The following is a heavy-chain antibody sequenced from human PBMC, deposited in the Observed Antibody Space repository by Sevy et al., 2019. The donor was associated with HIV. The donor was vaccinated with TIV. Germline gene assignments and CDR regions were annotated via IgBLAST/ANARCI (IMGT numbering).Heavy chain of an antibody. CDR3: ARGSFPYDFWSGYYSRQPLDY. V-gene: IGHV3-11*01. J-gene: IGHJ4*02. Sequence: GGSLRLSCAASGFTFSDYYMSWIRQAPGKGLEWVSYISSSGSTIYYADSVKGRFTISRDNAKNSLYLQMNSLRAEDTAVYYCARGSFPYDFWSGYYSRQPLDYWGQGTLVTVSS. D-gene: IGHD3-3*01. CDR2: ISSSGSTI. CDR1: GFTFSDYY.